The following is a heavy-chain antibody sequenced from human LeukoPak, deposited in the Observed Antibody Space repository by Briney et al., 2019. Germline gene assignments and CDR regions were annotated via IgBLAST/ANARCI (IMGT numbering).Heavy chain of an antibody. CDR1: GYTFTSYG. CDR2: ISGYNGNT. J-gene: IGHJ6*04. D-gene: IGHD3-10*01. V-gene: IGHV1-18*01. CDR3: ARDSRDISIWFGDMDV. Sequence: ASVKVSCKASGYTFTSYGINWVRQAPGQGLEWMGWISGYNGNTNYAQKLQGRVTMTTDTSTSTAYMELRSLRSDDTAVYYCARDSRDISIWFGDMDVWGKGTTVTVSS.